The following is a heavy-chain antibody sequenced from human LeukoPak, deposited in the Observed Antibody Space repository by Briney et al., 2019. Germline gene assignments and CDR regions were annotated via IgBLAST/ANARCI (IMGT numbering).Heavy chain of an antibody. CDR3: ARDRYSSSWYDDDGFDY. J-gene: IGHJ4*02. CDR2: IKQDGSEK. D-gene: IGHD6-13*01. CDR1: GFTFSSYW. V-gene: IGHV3-7*01. Sequence: GGSLRLSCAASGFTFSSYWMSWVRRAPGKGLEWVANIKQDGSEKYYVDSVKGRFTISRDIAKNSLYLQMNSLRVEDTAVYYCARDRYSSSWYDDDGFDYWGQGTLVTVSS.